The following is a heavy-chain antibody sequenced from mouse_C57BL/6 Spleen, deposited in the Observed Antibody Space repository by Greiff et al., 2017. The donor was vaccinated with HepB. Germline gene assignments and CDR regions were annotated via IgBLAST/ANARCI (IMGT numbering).Heavy chain of an antibody. D-gene: IGHD2-3*01. Sequence: EVKLVESGEGLVKPGGSLKLSCAASGFTFSSYAMSWVRQTPEKRLEWVAYISSGGDYIYYADTVKGRFTISRDNARNTLYLQMSSLKSEDTAMYYCTRDRDDGYYVDFDYWGQGTTLTVSS. CDR2: ISSGGDYI. J-gene: IGHJ2*01. V-gene: IGHV5-9-1*02. CDR1: GFTFSSYA. CDR3: TRDRDDGYYVDFDY.